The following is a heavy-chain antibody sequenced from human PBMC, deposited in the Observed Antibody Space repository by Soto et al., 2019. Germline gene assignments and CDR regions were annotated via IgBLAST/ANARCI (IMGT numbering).Heavy chain of an antibody. D-gene: IGHD3-22*01. V-gene: IGHV4-31*03. CDR2: IYYSGST. Sequence: QVQLQESGPGLVKPSQTLSLTCTVSGGSISSGGYYWSWIRQHPGKGLEWIGYIYYSGSTYYNPSLKGRVTISVDTSKSQFAMKRSSVTAADTAVYYCARDGTHQSDSSGHYPRYYLDYWGQGTLVTVSS. CDR1: GGSISSGGYY. J-gene: IGHJ4*02. CDR3: ARDGTHQSDSSGHYPRYYLDY.